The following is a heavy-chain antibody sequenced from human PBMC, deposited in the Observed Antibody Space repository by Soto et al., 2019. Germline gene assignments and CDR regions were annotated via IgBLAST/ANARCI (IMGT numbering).Heavy chain of an antibody. D-gene: IGHD1-7*01. V-gene: IGHV3-64*04. CDR3: AKLGTTAGY. J-gene: IGHJ4*02. Sequence: VQLVESGGGLVQPGGSLRLSCSASGFTFSSYAMHWVRQAPGKGLEYVSVISSNGVNTYYTDSVKGRFTISRDNSKNTLYLQMNSLRAEDTAVYYCAKLGTTAGYWGQGTLVTVSS. CDR2: ISSNGVNT. CDR1: GFTFSSYA.